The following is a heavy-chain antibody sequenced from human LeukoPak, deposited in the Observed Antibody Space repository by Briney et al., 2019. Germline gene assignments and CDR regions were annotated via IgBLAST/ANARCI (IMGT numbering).Heavy chain of an antibody. CDR3: ASLRGASYYYDSSGYLGY. D-gene: IGHD3-22*01. Sequence: SETLSLTCAVYGGSFSGYYWSWIRQPPGKRLEWIGEINHSGSTNYNPSLKSRVTISVDTSKNQFSLKLSSVTAADTAVYYCASLRGASYYYDSSGYLGYWGQGTLVTVSS. CDR1: GGSFSGYY. V-gene: IGHV4-34*01. J-gene: IGHJ4*02. CDR2: INHSGST.